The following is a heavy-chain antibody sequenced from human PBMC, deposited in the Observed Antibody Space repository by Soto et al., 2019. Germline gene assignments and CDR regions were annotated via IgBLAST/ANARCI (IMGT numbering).Heavy chain of an antibody. V-gene: IGHV3-48*03. D-gene: IGHD6-13*01. CDR1: GFTFSRYE. J-gene: IGHJ4*03. CDR3: ARELAAAGSFDY. CDR2: ISTSGSTI. Sequence: EVQLVESGGDLVQPGGSLRLSCAASGFTFSRYEMNWVRQAPGKGLEWISYISTSGSTIYYADSVKGRFTISRDNAKNSLYLQMNSLRAEDTAVYYCARELAAAGSFDYWGQGTTVTVSS.